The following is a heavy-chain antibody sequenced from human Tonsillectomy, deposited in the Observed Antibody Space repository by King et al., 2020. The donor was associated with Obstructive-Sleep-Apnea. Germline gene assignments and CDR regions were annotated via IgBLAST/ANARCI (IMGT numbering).Heavy chain of an antibody. V-gene: IGHV3-15*01. Sequence: VQLVESGGGLVNPGGSLRLSCAASGFTFSNAWMSWFRQAPGKGLEWVGRIKSKTDGGTTDYDAPVKGRFTISRDDSKNTLYLQMNSLKTEDTAVYYCTTEGDCSSTSCYVWGYYYYGMDVWGQGTTVTVSS. CDR1: GFTFSNAW. D-gene: IGHD2-2*01. CDR3: TTEGDCSSTSCYVWGYYYYGMDV. CDR2: IKSKTDGGTT. J-gene: IGHJ6*02.